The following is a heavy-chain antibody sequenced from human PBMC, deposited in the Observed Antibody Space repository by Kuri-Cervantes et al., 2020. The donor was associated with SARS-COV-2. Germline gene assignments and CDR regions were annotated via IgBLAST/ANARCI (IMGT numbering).Heavy chain of an antibody. J-gene: IGHJ4*02. CDR2: IYHSGST. Sequence: SETLSLTCTVSGGSISSGYYWGWIRQPPGKGLEWIGSIYHSGSTYYNPSLKSRVTISVDTSKNQFSLKLSSVTAADTAVYYCARFEGVVPFDYWGQGTLVTVSS. CDR1: GGSISSGYY. V-gene: IGHV4-38-2*02. D-gene: IGHD2-21*01. CDR3: ARFEGVVPFDY.